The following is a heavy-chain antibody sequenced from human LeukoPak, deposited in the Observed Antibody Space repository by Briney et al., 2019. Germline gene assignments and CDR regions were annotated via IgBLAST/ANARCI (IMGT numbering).Heavy chain of an antibody. V-gene: IGHV3-21*01. Sequence: GGSLRLSCAASGFTFSSYSMNWVRQAPGKGLEWVSSISSSSSYIYYADSVKGRFTISRDNAKNSLYLQMNSLRAEDTAVYYCARVKKDGDSELFDYWGQGTLVTVFS. D-gene: IGHD4-17*01. J-gene: IGHJ4*02. CDR3: ARVKKDGDSELFDY. CDR2: ISSSSSYI. CDR1: GFTFSSYS.